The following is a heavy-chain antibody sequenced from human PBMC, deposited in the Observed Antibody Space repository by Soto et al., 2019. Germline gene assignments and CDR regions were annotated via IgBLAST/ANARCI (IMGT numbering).Heavy chain of an antibody. CDR2: ISSSSSYI. D-gene: IGHD4-17*01. J-gene: IGHJ6*02. Sequence: EVQLVESGGGLVKPGGSLRLSCAASGFTFRSYSMNWVRQAPGKGLEWVSSISSSSSYIYYADSVKGRFTISRDNAKNSLYLQMNSLRAEDTAVYYCARVYTVTPHRYYHYGMDVWGQGTTVTVSS. V-gene: IGHV3-21*01. CDR1: GFTFRSYS. CDR3: ARVYTVTPHRYYHYGMDV.